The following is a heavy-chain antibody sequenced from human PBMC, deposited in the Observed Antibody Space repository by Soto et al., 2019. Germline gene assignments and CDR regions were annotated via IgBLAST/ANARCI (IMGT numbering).Heavy chain of an antibody. J-gene: IGHJ4*02. Sequence: QLQLHESGPGLVRPSETLSLTCTVSGGSISTSSYYWGWLRQPPGKGLEWIGSIYYTGGTYYNPSRKSRVTISVDTSKDQFSPRLSSVTAADTAIYYCASGWRLFDFWGQGTLVTVSS. D-gene: IGHD6-19*01. CDR2: IYYTGGT. CDR3: ASGWRLFDF. V-gene: IGHV4-39*01. CDR1: GGSISTSSYY.